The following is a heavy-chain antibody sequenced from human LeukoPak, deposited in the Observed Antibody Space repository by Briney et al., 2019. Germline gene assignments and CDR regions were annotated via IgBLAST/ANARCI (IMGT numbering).Heavy chain of an antibody. CDR3: AKDIGDCSSTSCYTLDY. J-gene: IGHJ4*02. V-gene: IGHV3-30*02. Sequence: PGGSLRLSCAASGLTFSSYGMHWVRQAPGKGLEGVAFIRNDGSNKYYADSVKGRFTISRDNSKNTLYLQMNSLRAEDTAVYYCAKDIGDCSSTSCYTLDYWGQGTLVTVSS. CDR2: IRNDGSNK. CDR1: GLTFSSYG. D-gene: IGHD2-2*02.